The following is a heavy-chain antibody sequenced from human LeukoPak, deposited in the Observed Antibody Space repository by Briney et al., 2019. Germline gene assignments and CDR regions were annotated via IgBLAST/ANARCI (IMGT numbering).Heavy chain of an antibody. D-gene: IGHD3-9*01. V-gene: IGHV3-48*03. Sequence: GGSLRLSCAASGFTFSSYEMNWVRQAPGKGLEWVSYTSSSGSTIYYADSVKGRFTISRDNAKNSLYLQMNSLRAEDTAVYYCARAYYDILTGYYPFDYWGQGTLVTVSS. CDR3: ARAYYDILTGYYPFDY. CDR1: GFTFSSYE. CDR2: TSSSGSTI. J-gene: IGHJ4*02.